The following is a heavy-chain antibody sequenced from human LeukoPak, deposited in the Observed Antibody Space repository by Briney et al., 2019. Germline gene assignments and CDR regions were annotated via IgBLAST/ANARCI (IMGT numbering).Heavy chain of an antibody. CDR1: GFTFDDYA. D-gene: IGHD3-16*01. Sequence: GGSLRLSCAASGFTFDDYAMHWVRQAPGKGLEWVSLISWDGGSTYYADSVKGRFTISRDNSKNSLYLQMNSLRAEDTALYYCAKDILLGEGLDFWGQGTLVTVSS. J-gene: IGHJ4*02. V-gene: IGHV3-43D*03. CDR2: ISWDGGST. CDR3: AKDILLGEGLDF.